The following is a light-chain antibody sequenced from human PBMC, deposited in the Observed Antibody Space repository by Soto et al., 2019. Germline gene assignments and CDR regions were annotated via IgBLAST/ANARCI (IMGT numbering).Light chain of an antibody. CDR1: QDISKY. Sequence: DIQMTQSPSSLSASVGDRVTITCQASQDISKYLNWYQLQPGKAPRLLIYDASNVDAGVPSRFSGSGSGTDFTLTISSLQPEDIATYFCQQFDTLPPAFGQGTKLGIK. CDR3: QQFDTLPPA. J-gene: IGKJ2*01. CDR2: DAS. V-gene: IGKV1-33*01.